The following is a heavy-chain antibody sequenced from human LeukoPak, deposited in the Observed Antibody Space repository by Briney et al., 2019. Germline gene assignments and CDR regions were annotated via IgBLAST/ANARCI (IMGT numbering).Heavy chain of an antibody. J-gene: IGHJ5*02. V-gene: IGHV4-34*01. CDR2: INHSGST. Sequence: SETLSLTCTVSGGSISSYYWSWIRQPPGKGLEWIGEINHSGSTNYNPSLKSRVTISVDTSKNQFSLKLSSVTAADTAVYYCARGDGASYDFWSGYYPNWFDPWGQGTLVTVSS. D-gene: IGHD3-3*01. CDR1: GGSISSYY. CDR3: ARGDGASYDFWSGYYPNWFDP.